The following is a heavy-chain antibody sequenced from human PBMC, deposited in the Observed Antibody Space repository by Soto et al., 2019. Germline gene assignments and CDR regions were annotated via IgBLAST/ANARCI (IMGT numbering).Heavy chain of an antibody. CDR1: GFSLSTSGVG. Sequence: QITLKASGPTLVKPTQTLTLTCTFSGFSLSTSGVGVGWIRQPPGKALEWLALIYWDDDKRYSPSLKSRLTITKDTSKNQAVLTMTNKDPVDTATYYCAHKPEYHMLSEYYFDYWGQGTLVTVSS. D-gene: IGHD2-2*01. V-gene: IGHV2-5*02. CDR3: AHKPEYHMLSEYYFDY. CDR2: IYWDDDK. J-gene: IGHJ4*02.